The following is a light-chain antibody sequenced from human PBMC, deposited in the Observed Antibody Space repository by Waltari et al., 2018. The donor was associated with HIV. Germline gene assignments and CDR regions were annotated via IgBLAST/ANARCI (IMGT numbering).Light chain of an antibody. CDR3: QQRSNWSIT. CDR2: EAS. CDR1: QSVSSY. V-gene: IGKV3-11*01. J-gene: IGKJ5*01. Sequence: EIVLTQSPATLSLSPGERATLSCRASQSVSSYLAWYQQKPGQAPRHLNYEASTRATGIPARFSGSGAGTDFTLTISSLEPEDFAVYYCQQRSNWSITFGQGTRLEIK.